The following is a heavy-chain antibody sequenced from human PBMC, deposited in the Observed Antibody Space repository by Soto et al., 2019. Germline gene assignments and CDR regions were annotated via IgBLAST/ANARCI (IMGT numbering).Heavy chain of an antibody. CDR3: ASPTTYGGFGEFSY. CDR2: IIPIFGTA. CDR1: GGTFSSYA. D-gene: IGHD3-10*01. Sequence: GASVKVSCKASGGTFSSYAISWVRQAPGQGLEWMGGIIPIFGTANYAQKFQGRVTITADESTSTAYMELSSLRSEDTAVCYCASPTTYGGFGEFSYWGQGTLVTAPQ. J-gene: IGHJ4*02. V-gene: IGHV1-69*13.